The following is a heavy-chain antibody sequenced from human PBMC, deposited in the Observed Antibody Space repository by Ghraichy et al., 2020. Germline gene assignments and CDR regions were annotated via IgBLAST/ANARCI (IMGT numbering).Heavy chain of an antibody. D-gene: IGHD4-17*01. Sequence: SQTLSITCAVYGGSFSGYFWGWIRQPPGKGLEWIGEINHSGSTNYNPSLKSRVTISVDTSKNQFSLKLNSVTAADTAVYYCAREGVAFGAYPPFDYWGQGTLVTVSS. CDR2: INHSGST. V-gene: IGHV4-34*01. J-gene: IGHJ4*02. CDR3: AREGVAFGAYPPFDY. CDR1: GGSFSGYF.